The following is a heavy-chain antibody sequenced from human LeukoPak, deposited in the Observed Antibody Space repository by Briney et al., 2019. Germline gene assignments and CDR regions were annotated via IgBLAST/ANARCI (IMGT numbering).Heavy chain of an antibody. V-gene: IGHV3-30-3*01. CDR2: ISYDGSDK. Sequence: GGSLRLSCAASGFTFSSLWMGWLRQAPGKGLEWVAVISYDGSDKYYADSVKGRFIISRDNSKNTLNLQMNSLRAEDTAVYYCASWCVPVWGQGTLVTVSS. CDR3: ASWCVPV. CDR1: GFTFSSLW. D-gene: IGHD2-8*01. J-gene: IGHJ4*02.